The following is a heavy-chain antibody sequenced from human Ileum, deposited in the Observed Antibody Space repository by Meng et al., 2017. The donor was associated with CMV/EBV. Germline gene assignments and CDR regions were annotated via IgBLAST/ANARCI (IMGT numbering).Heavy chain of an antibody. V-gene: IGHV1-18*01. J-gene: IGHJ4*02. CDR3: ARDHASSSQLLDY. D-gene: IGHD6-6*01. Sequence: QVHLVAAGGEVKNIGASVKVSCKASGYTFSSYSFSWVRQAPGQGLEWMGWISAYNGDIKYAQKFRDRVTMTTDTSTSTAYMDLRGLRSDDTAVYYCARDHASSSQLLDYWGQGTLVTVSS. CDR1: GYTFSSYS. CDR2: ISAYNGDI.